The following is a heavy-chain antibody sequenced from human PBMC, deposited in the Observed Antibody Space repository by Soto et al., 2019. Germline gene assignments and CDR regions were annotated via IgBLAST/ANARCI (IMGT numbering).Heavy chain of an antibody. Sequence: SETLSLTCAVYGGSFSGYYWSWIRRPPGKGLEWIGEINHSGSTNYNPSLKSRVTISVDTSKNQFSLKLSSVTAADTAVYYCARGYYYYGSGSYYTLFDYWGQGTLVTVSS. CDR1: GGSFSGYY. D-gene: IGHD3-10*01. V-gene: IGHV4-34*01. CDR3: ARGYYYYGSGSYYTLFDY. CDR2: INHSGST. J-gene: IGHJ4*02.